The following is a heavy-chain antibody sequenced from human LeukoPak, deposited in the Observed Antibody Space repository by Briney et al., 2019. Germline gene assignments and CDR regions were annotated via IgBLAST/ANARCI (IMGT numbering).Heavy chain of an antibody. V-gene: IGHV3-13*01. CDR2: IGTAGDT. J-gene: IGHJ4*02. CDR3: ARGPPGGRIDY. CDR1: GFTFSSYD. D-gene: IGHD2-15*01. Sequence: GGSLRLSCAASGFTFSSYDMHWVRQATGKGLEWVSAIGTAGDTYYPGSVKGRFTISRENAKNSLYLQMNSLRAEDTVVYYCARGPPGGRIDYWGQGTLVTVSS.